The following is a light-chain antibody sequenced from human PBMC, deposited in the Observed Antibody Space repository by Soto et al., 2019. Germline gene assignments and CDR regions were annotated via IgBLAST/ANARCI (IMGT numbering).Light chain of an antibody. CDR3: SSYAASDSFVV. Sequence: QSALTQPLSASGSPGQSVTISCTGTSSDVGGYNYVSWYQHHPDKAPKLIIYEVYKWPSGVPDRFSGSKSGNTASLTVSGLQAEDEAEYYCSSYAASDSFVVFGGGTKLTVL. CDR2: EVY. J-gene: IGLJ2*01. CDR1: SSDVGGYNY. V-gene: IGLV2-8*01.